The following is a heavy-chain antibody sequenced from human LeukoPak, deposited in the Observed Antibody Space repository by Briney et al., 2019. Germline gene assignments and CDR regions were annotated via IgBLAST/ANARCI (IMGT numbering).Heavy chain of an antibody. CDR3: AKGVGYCSGGSCQQFDC. D-gene: IGHD2-15*01. V-gene: IGHV3-23*01. J-gene: IGHJ4*02. CDR2: ISGSGGST. CDR1: GFTFSSYG. Sequence: PGGSLRLSCAASGFTFSSYGMSWVRQAPGKVLEWVSAISGSGGSTYYADSVKGRFTISRDNSKNTLYLQMNSLRAEDTALYYCAKGVGYCSGGSCQQFDCWGQGTLVTVSS.